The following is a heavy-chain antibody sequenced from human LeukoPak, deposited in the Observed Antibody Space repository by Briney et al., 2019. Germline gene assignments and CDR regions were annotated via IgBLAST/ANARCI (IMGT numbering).Heavy chain of an antibody. V-gene: IGHV3-53*01. CDR1: GFTVSSNY. CDR3: ARLYYYVSGTYSRYFDY. Sequence: GGSLRLSCAAAGFTVSSNYMTWVRQAPGKGLEWVSIIYSGGTTYYADSVEGRFTISRDNSKNTLYLQMNSLRAEDTAVYYCARLYYYVSGTYSRYFDYWGQGTLVTVSS. CDR2: IYSGGTT. D-gene: IGHD3-10*01. J-gene: IGHJ4*02.